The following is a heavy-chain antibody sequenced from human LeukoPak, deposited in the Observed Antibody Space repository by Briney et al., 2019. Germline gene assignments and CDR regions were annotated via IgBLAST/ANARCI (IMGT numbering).Heavy chain of an antibody. CDR3: ARARGCASCQNWFDP. CDR1: GGSISSGSYY. V-gene: IGHV4-39*07. CDR2: INHGGST. J-gene: IGHJ5*02. D-gene: IGHD2-2*01. Sequence: SQTLSLTCTVSGGSISSGSYYWAWIRQPPGKGLEWIGIINHGGSTYYNWSPKSRITITVDTAKNQFSLKLSSVTAADTAVYYCARARGCASCQNWFDPWGQGTLVTVSS.